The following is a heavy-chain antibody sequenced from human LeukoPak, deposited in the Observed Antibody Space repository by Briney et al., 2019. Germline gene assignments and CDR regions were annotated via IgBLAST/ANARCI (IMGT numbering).Heavy chain of an antibody. V-gene: IGHV4-38-2*02. CDR1: GYSISSGYY. D-gene: IGHD6-13*01. CDR2: IYHSGST. Sequence: SETLSLTCTVSGYSISSGYYWGWIRQPPGKGLEWIGSIYHSGSTYYNPSLKSRVTISVDTSENQFSLKLSSVTAADTAVYYCARDQSVGSSSWFGVSPYYYYYYYMDVWGKGTTVTVSS. J-gene: IGHJ6*03. CDR3: ARDQSVGSSSWFGVSPYYYYYYYMDV.